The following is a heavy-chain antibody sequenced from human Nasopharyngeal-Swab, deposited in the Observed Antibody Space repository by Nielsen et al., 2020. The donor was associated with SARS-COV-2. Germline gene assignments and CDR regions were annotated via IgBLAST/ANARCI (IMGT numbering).Heavy chain of an antibody. V-gene: IGHV3-23*01. Sequence: GESLKISCAASGLTIANYAMSWVRQAPGKGLEWVSGISGSGGSTYYADSVKGRFTISRDNSQNTLFLQMNSLRAEDTAVYYCAKSDDAVDIWGQGTMVTVSS. J-gene: IGHJ3*02. CDR1: GLTIANYA. CDR3: AKSDDAVDI. CDR2: ISGSGGST.